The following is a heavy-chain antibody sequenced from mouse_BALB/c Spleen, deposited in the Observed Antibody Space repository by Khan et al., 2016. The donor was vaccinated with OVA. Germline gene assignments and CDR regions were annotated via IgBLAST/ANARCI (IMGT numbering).Heavy chain of an antibody. CDR2: IHYSGST. CDR1: GYSITSDYT. D-gene: IGHD2-3*01. V-gene: IGHV3-1*02. Sequence: EVQLQESGPDLVKPSQSLSLTCTVTGYSITSDYTWHWIRQFPGDRLEWVGYIHYSGSTHHNPSLKSRISVTRDTSKNQFFLQLNSVTTEDAAIYYCLRSGDGYYAYWGQGTTLTVSS. CDR3: LRSGDGYYAY. J-gene: IGHJ2*01.